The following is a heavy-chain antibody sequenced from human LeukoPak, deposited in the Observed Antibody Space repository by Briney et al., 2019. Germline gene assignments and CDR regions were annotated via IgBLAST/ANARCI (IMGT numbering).Heavy chain of an antibody. D-gene: IGHD3-3*01. CDR1: GFTFSDYY. CDR3: ARQYYDFWSGYYTFDY. J-gene: IGHJ4*02. Sequence: AGGSLRLSCAASGFTFSDYYMSWIRQAPGKGLEWVSYISSSGSTIYYADSVKGRFTISRDNAKNSLYLQMNSLRAEDTAVYHCARQYYDFWSGYYTFDYWGQGTLVTVSS. CDR2: ISSSGSTI. V-gene: IGHV3-11*04.